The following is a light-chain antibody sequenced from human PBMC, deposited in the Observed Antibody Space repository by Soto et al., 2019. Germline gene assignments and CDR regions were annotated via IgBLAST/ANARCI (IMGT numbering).Light chain of an antibody. V-gene: IGKV3-20*01. Sequence: EIVLTQSPGTLSLSPGERATLSCRASQSVSSSYLAWYQQKPGQAPRLLIYGASIRATGIPDRFSGSGSGTDFTLTISRLEPEDFAVYYCHHWTFGPGTKVDIK. CDR1: QSVSSSY. CDR3: HHWT. CDR2: GAS. J-gene: IGKJ3*01.